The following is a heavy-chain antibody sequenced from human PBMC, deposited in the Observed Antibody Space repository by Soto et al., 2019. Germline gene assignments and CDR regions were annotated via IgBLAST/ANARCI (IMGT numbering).Heavy chain of an antibody. CDR1: GDSVSSNSAA. J-gene: IGHJ6*03. D-gene: IGHD6-13*01. Sequence: LSLTCAISGDSVSSNSAAWNWIRLSPSRGLEWLARTYYRSGWYNDYAVSVRSRITVNPDTSKNQFSLKLSSVTAADTAVYYCARGPGTHYYYYYYMDVWGKGTTVTVSS. V-gene: IGHV6-1*01. CDR3: ARGPGTHYYYYYYMDV. CDR2: TYYRSGWYN.